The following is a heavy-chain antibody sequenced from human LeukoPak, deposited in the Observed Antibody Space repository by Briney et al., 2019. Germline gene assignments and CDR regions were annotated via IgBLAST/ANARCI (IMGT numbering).Heavy chain of an antibody. Sequence: GGSLRPSCAVSGFTFSGSAMNWVRQASGKGLEWVGRIRTKPNNYATVYAASVKGRFTISRDDSKNTAYLQMNSLRAEDTATYYCAKDHSDCRGRDCFLHQDWGQGTLVTVSS. CDR3: AKDHSDCRGRDCFLHQD. V-gene: IGHV3-73*01. CDR2: IRTKPNNYAT. CDR1: GFTFSGSA. D-gene: IGHD3/OR15-3a*01. J-gene: IGHJ4*02.